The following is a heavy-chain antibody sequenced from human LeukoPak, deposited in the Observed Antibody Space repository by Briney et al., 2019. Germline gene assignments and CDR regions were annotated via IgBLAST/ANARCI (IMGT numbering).Heavy chain of an antibody. J-gene: IGHJ4*02. D-gene: IGHD6-13*01. CDR3: ARGGKYSSSWIHDY. CDR2: MNPNSGNT. Sequence: ASVKVSCKASGYTFTSYDINWVRQATGQGLEWMGWMNPNSGNTGYAQKFQGRVTITRNTSISTAYMELSSLRSEDTAVYYCARGGKYSSSWIHDYWGQGTLVTVSS. CDR1: GYTFTSYD. V-gene: IGHV1-8*03.